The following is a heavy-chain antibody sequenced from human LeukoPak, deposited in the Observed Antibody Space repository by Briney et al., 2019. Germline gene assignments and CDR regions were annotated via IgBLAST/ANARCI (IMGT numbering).Heavy chain of an antibody. D-gene: IGHD6-13*01. J-gene: IGHJ4*02. CDR2: ISSSGSTI. CDR3: ARDLLVPGIAAAALDY. V-gene: IGHV3-48*03. CDR1: GFTFSSYE. Sequence: GGSLRLSCAASGFTFSSYEMNWVRQAPGKGLERVSYISSSGSTIYYADSVKGRFTISRDNAKNSLYLQMNSLRAEDTAVYYCARDLLVPGIAAAALDYWGQGTLVTVSS.